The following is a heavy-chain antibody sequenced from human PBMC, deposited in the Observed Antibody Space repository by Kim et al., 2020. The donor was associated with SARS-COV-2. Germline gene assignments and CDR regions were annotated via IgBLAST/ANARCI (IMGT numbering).Heavy chain of an antibody. V-gene: IGHV5-10-1*01. Sequence: GESLKISCKGSGYSFTTYWISWVRQMPGKGLEWVGRIDPSDSYNNYSPSFQGHVTISADKSISTAYLQWSSLKASDTAIYYCVRHGASGWENWFDPWGQGTLVTVSS. D-gene: IGHD6-19*01. CDR1: GYSFTTYW. CDR3: VRHGASGWENWFDP. CDR2: IDPSDSYN. J-gene: IGHJ5*02.